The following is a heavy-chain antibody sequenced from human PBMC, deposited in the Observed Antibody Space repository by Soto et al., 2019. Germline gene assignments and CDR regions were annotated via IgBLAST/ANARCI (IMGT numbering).Heavy chain of an antibody. V-gene: IGHV4-61*01. CDR1: GGSVSSGTNY. Sequence: QVQLQESGPGLVKPSETLSLTCTVSGGSVSSGTNYWSWIRQPQGKRLELIGYIYHTGYTNYNPSLRGRVTISLDTPNNQFSLGLSSVTAADTAVYFCATLGYGMDVWGQGTTVTVSS. CDR3: ATLGYGMDV. J-gene: IGHJ6*02. CDR2: IYHTGYT. D-gene: IGHD3-16*01.